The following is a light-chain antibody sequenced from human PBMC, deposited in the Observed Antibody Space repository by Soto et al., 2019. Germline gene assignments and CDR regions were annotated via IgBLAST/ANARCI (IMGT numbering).Light chain of an antibody. J-gene: IGKJ1*01. Sequence: EIVLTQSPGTLSLSPGERATLSCRASQSASSRYLAWYQQKPGQAPRLLIYGASSRATGIPDRFSGSGSGTDFTLTISRLEPEDFAVYYCQQYGSPWTFGQGTKVEIK. CDR3: QQYGSPWT. V-gene: IGKV3-20*01. CDR1: QSASSRY. CDR2: GAS.